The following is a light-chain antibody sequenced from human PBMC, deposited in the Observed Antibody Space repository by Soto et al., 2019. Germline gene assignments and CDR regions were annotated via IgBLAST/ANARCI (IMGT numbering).Light chain of an antibody. CDR1: QSVSDN. Sequence: EIMWTQSPATLSVSPGEGATLSCRASQSVSDNLAWYQQKPGQAPRLLIYGAHTRATGIPARFSGSGSGTEFTLTISSLQSEDFAVYYCHQYTKWPPAISFGQGTLLEIK. V-gene: IGKV3-15*01. CDR2: GAH. J-gene: IGKJ5*01. CDR3: HQYTKWPPAIS.